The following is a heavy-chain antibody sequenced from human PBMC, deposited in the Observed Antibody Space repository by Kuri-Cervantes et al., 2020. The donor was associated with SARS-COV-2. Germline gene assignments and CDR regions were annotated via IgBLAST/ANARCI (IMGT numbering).Heavy chain of an antibody. Sequence: GESLKISCAASGFTFSSYGMHWVRQAPGRGLEWVAVISYDGSNKYYADSVKGRFTISRDNSKNTLYLQMNSLRAEDTAVYYCARDTSSSWVLDYGMDVWGQGTTVTVSS. CDR2: ISYDGSNK. D-gene: IGHD6-13*01. J-gene: IGHJ6*02. CDR3: ARDTSSSWVLDYGMDV. V-gene: IGHV3-30*03. CDR1: GFTFSSYG.